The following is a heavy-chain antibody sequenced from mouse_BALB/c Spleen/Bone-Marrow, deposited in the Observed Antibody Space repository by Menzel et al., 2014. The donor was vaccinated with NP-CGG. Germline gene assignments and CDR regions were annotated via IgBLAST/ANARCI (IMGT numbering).Heavy chain of an antibody. V-gene: IGHV5-9-2*01. J-gene: IGHJ3*01. CDR1: GFSFSNYG. CDR3: ARHAYYDQTEVSFVY. CDR2: ISGDGRYT. D-gene: IGHD2-4*01. Sequence: EVQLVESGGGLVKSGGSLKLSCAASGFSFSNYGMSWVRQTPGKRLEWVATISGDGRYTFYSDSVRGRFTISRDNAKYNLYLQLSSLRSADTALYYCARHAYYDQTEVSFVYWGQGTLVTVSA.